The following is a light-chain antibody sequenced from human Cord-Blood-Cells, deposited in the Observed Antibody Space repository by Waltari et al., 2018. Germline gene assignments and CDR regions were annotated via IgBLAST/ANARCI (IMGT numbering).Light chain of an antibody. Sequence: DIQLPQSPSSLSASVGDRVTITCRASQSISSYLNLYQQKPGKAPKLLIYAASSLQSGVPSRFSGSGSGTDFTLTISSLQPEDFATYYCQQSYSTPPTFGGGTKVEIK. J-gene: IGKJ4*01. V-gene: IGKV1-39*01. CDR3: QQSYSTPPT. CDR1: QSISSY. CDR2: AAS.